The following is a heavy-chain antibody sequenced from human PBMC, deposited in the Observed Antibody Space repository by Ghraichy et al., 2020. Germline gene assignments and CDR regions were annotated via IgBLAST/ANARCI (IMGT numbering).Heavy chain of an antibody. J-gene: IGHJ4*02. Sequence: LSLTCAASGLILSGNWMSWVRQSPGKGLEWVANIKQDENDKYYVDSVRGRFTISRDSAKNSLYLDMSSLRVEDTAVYFCARWSGIRPYYYDHWGQGTLVTVSS. D-gene: IGHD1-14*01. V-gene: IGHV3-7*01. CDR2: IKQDENDK. CDR3: ARWSGIRPYYYDH. CDR1: GLILSGNW.